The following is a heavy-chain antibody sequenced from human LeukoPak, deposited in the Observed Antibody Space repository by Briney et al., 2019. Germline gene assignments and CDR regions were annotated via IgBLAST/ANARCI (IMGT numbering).Heavy chain of an antibody. CDR3: AKGGGGYPFD. CDR2: ISGSGGST. J-gene: IGHJ4*02. Sequence: GVSLRLSCAASGFTFSSSAMSWVRQGPGEGLEWVSAISGSGGSTYYADSVKGRFTISRDNSKNTLYLQMYSLRADDTAVYYCAKGGGGYPFDWGQGTRVTVSS. CDR1: GFTFSSSA. D-gene: IGHD5-12*01. V-gene: IGHV3-23*01.